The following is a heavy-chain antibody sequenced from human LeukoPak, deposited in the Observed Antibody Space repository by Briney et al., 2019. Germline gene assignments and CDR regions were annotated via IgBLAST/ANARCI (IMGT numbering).Heavy chain of an antibody. CDR1: GGSFSGYY. Sequence: PSETLSLTCAVYGGSFSGYYWSWIRQPPGKGLEWIGEINHSGSTNYNPSLKSRVTISVDTSKNQFSLKLSSVTAADTAVYYCARVVLLWFGEPQYYFDYWGQGTLVTVSS. CDR3: ARVVLLWFGEPQYYFDY. V-gene: IGHV4-34*01. D-gene: IGHD3-10*01. CDR2: INHSGST. J-gene: IGHJ4*02.